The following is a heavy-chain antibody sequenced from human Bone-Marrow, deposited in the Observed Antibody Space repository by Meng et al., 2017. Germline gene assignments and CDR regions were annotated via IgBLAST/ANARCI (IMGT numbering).Heavy chain of an antibody. V-gene: IGHV3-30*04. J-gene: IGHJ4*02. Sequence: GGSLRLSCAASGFTFSSYAMHWVRQAPGKGLEWVAVISYDGSNKYYEDSVKGRFTISRDNSKNTLYLQMNSLRAEDTAVYYCARDRETPGHYAIDYWGQGTLVTVSS. CDR3: ARDRETPGHYAIDY. CDR1: GFTFSSYA. CDR2: ISYDGSNK. D-gene: IGHD4-17*01.